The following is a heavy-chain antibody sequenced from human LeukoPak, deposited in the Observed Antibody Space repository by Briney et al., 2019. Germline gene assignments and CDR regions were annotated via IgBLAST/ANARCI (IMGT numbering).Heavy chain of an antibody. D-gene: IGHD2-21*02. CDR2: IHYSGST. V-gene: IGHV4-59*01. CDR1: GGSITNYY. Sequence: SETLSLTCTISGGSITNYYWSWIRQPPGKGLEWIGYIHYSGSTNYNPSLKSRVTISVDTSKNQFSLKLSSVTAADTAVYYCASCGGDCYFDYWGQGTLVTVSS. CDR3: ASCGGDCYFDY. J-gene: IGHJ4*02.